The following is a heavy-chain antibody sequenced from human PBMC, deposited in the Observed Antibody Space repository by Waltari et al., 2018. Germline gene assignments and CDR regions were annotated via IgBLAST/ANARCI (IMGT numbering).Heavy chain of an antibody. V-gene: IGHV3-7*01. J-gene: IGHJ6*02. CDR1: GFTFTTYW. D-gene: IGHD3-10*01. CDR3: VRDQGSTDSYGMGA. CDR2: IKQDGSPK. Sequence: EVQLVESGGGLVQPGGSLRLSCATSGFTFTTYWRSWVRQAPGKGLEWVANIKQDGSPKHYVDSVEGRFTISRDNAKNSLFLQINILRAEDPAVYYCVRDQGSTDSYGMGAWGQGTTVTVSS.